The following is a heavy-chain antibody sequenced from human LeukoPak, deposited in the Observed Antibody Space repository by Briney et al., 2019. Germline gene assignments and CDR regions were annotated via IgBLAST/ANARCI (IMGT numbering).Heavy chain of an antibody. CDR3: VKQTSSPDY. D-gene: IGHD2-2*01. J-gene: IGHJ4*02. Sequence: GGSLRLSCAASGFTFSSYVMSWVRQAPGKGLEWISVISGSGAATYYADSVKGRFTISRDNSKNTLYLQMKSLRAEDTAVYYCVKQTSSPDYWGQGTLVIVSS. V-gene: IGHV3-23*01. CDR2: ISGSGAAT. CDR1: GFTFSSYV.